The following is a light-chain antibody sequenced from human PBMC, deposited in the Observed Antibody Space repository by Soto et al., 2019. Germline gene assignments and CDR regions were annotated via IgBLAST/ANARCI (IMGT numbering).Light chain of an antibody. CDR1: SSDVGGYNY. CDR3: SSYTSGSTRV. CDR2: EVS. V-gene: IGLV2-14*01. J-gene: IGLJ3*02. Sequence: QSALTQPASVSGSPGQSITISCTGTSSDVGGYNYVSWYQQHPGKAPKLMIYEVSNRPSGVSNRFSGSKSGNTASLTISGLQAEDEAHYYCSSYTSGSTRVFGGGTKVTVL.